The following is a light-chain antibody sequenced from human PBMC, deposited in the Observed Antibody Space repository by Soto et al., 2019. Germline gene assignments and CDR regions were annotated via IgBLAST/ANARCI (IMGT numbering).Light chain of an antibody. J-gene: IGKJ1*01. CDR2: GAS. CDR1: QSVGTK. CDR3: QQYSSWLWT. V-gene: IGKV3-15*01. Sequence: IVMTQSPATLSVSPGERANLSCRASQSVGTKLAWYQQTPGQATRLLIYGASNRATGVPARISGSVSGTEFTLTIASLQSEDFAISYCQQYSSWLWTFGQGTKVEIK.